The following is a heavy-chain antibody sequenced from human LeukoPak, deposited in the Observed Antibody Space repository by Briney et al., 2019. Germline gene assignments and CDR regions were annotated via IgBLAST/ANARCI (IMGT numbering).Heavy chain of an antibody. CDR1: GYSVSSGYY. J-gene: IGHJ5*02. CDR3: ARSKAHLSTSWYGTWFDP. Sequence: PSETLSLTCTVSGYSVSSGYYWGWIRQPPRKGLEWIGSMYHSGDTYYNPSLKSRVTISVDTSKNHLSLKLRSVTAADTAVYYCARSKAHLSTSWYGTWFDPWGQGTLVTVSS. CDR2: MYHSGDT. D-gene: IGHD2-2*01. V-gene: IGHV4-38-2*02.